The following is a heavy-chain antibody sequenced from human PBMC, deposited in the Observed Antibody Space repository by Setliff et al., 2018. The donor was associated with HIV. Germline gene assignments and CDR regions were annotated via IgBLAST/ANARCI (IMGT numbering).Heavy chain of an antibody. D-gene: IGHD4-17*01. CDR2: VNPSDGST. CDR1: GYTLTSNY. V-gene: IGHV1-46*01. Sequence: ASVKVSCKASGYTLTSNYMHWVRQAPGQGLEWMGIVNPSDGSTIYAQKFQGRVTMTEDTSTDTAYMALSSLGSEDTAMYYCARDPTTALHPPLNWFDPWGQGTLVTVSS. CDR3: ARDPTTALHPPLNWFDP. J-gene: IGHJ5*02.